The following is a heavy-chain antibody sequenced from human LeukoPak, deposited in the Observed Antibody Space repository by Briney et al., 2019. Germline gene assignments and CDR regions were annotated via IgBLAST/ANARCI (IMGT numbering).Heavy chain of an antibody. D-gene: IGHD3-10*01. J-gene: IGHJ4*02. CDR2: IKQDGSEK. CDR1: GFTFSSYA. Sequence: GGSLRLSCAASGFTFSSYAMSWVRQAPGKGLEWVANIKQDGSEKYYVDSVKGRFTISRDNAKNSLYLQMNSLRAEDTAVYYCARELLWFGELAGYWGQGTLVTVSS. CDR3: ARELLWFGELAGY. V-gene: IGHV3-7*04.